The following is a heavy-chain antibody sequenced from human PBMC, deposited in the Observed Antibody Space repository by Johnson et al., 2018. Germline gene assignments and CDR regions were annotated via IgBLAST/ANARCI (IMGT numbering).Heavy chain of an antibody. D-gene: IGHD5-18*01. V-gene: IGHV3-21*01. CDR3: ASGYSYGAYYYYGMDV. J-gene: IGHJ6*02. CDR2: ISSSSSYI. Sequence: VQLVQSGGGVVQPGGSLRLSCAASGFTFSSYSMNWVRQAPGKGLEWVSSISSSSSYIYYADSVKGRFTISRDNAKNSLYLQMNSLRDEDTAVYYCASGYSYGAYYYYGMDVWGQGTTVTVSS. CDR1: GFTFSSYS.